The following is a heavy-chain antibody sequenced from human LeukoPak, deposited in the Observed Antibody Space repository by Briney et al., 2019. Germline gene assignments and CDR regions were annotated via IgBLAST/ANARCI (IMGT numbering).Heavy chain of an antibody. CDR3: ARGTTTPSQH. V-gene: IGHV1-18*04. D-gene: IGHD4-17*01. CDR2: ISAYNGNT. J-gene: IGHJ1*01. Sequence: ASVKVSCKASGYTLTSYYLHWVRQAPGQGLEWMGWISAYNGNTNYAQKLQGRVTMTTDTSTSTAYMELRSLRSDDTAVYYCARGTTTPSQHWGQGTLVTVSS. CDR1: GYTLTSYY.